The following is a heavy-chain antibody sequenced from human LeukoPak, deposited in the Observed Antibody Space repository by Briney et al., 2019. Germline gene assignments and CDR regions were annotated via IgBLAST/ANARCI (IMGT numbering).Heavy chain of an antibody. J-gene: IGHJ6*03. CDR2: ISAYNGNT. Sequence: ASVKVSCKASGYTFTSYGISWVRRAPGQGLEWMGWISAYNGNTNYAQKLQGRVTMTTDTSTSTAYMELRSLRSDDTAVYYCARVNYGSGSYYNPLPWGYYYYYMDVWGKGITVTISS. CDR3: ARVNYGSGSYYNPLPWGYYYYYMDV. D-gene: IGHD3-10*01. V-gene: IGHV1-18*01. CDR1: GYTFTSYG.